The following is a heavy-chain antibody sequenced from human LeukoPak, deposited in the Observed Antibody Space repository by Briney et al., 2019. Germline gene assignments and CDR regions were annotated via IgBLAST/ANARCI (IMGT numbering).Heavy chain of an antibody. CDR3: AKDIFTMVRGVVDY. V-gene: IGHV3-9*01. CDR1: GFTFDDYA. J-gene: IGHJ4*02. CDR2: ISWNSGSI. Sequence: GRSLRLSCAASGFTFDDYAMHWVRQAPGKGLEWVSGISWNSGSIGYADSVKGRFTISRDNAKDSLYLQMNSLRAEDTALYYCAKDIFTMVRGVVDYWGQGTLVTVSS. D-gene: IGHD3-10*01.